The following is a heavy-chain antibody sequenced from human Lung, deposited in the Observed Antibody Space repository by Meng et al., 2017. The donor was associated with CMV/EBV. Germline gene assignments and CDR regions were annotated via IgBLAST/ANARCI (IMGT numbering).Heavy chain of an antibody. CDR1: GFTFSSFW. Sequence: SCAASGFTFSSFWMSWVRQAPGKGLEWLSYISSSGNTIHYADSVKGRFIISRDTPKNSVSLQMNGLRAEDTAVYYCVREDYGDYFFDTWGQGTLVTVSS. CDR2: ISSSGNTI. CDR3: VREDYGDYFFDT. D-gene: IGHD4-17*01. V-gene: IGHV3-11*01. J-gene: IGHJ4*02.